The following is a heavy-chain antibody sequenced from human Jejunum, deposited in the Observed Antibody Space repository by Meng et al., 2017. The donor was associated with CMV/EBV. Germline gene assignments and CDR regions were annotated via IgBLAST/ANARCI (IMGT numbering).Heavy chain of an antibody. V-gene: IGHV3-21*01. CDR2: ISSSSSYI. Sequence: SCAASGFTFSSYSMNWVRQAPGKGLEWVSSISSSSSYIYYADSVKGRFTISRDNAKNSLYLQMNSLRAEDTAVYYCAREGNSNPPYGYWGQGTPVTVSS. CDR1: GFTFSSYS. J-gene: IGHJ4*02. CDR3: AREGNSNPPYGY. D-gene: IGHD4-11*01.